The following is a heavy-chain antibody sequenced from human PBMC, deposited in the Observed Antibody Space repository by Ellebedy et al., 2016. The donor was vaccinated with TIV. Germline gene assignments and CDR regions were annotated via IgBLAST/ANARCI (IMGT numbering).Heavy chain of an antibody. CDR3: AKEARTGTLYGMDV. CDR2: IYFTGST. J-gene: IGHJ6*02. D-gene: IGHD1-7*01. V-gene: IGHV4-4*07. CDR1: GGSIRNYY. Sequence: MPSETLSLTCTVSGGSIRNYYWNWIRQSAGKGLEWIGRIYFTGSTNYNPSLKGRVTMSVYMSENQFSLKLSSVAAADTAVYYCAKEARTGTLYGMDVWGQGTTVTVSS.